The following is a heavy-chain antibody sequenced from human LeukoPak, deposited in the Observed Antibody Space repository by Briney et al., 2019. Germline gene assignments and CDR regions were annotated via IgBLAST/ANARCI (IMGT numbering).Heavy chain of an antibody. CDR1: VGTFSSYA. CDR2: IIPIFCTA. J-gene: IGHJ6*03. Sequence: SVKVSCKASVGTFSSYAISWVRQAPGQGREWVGGIIPIFCTANYAQKFQGRVTITTDESTSTAYMELSSLRSEDTAVYYCARSDRNDFWSGYHSYYYYYMDVWGKGTTVTVSS. V-gene: IGHV1-69*05. D-gene: IGHD3-3*01. CDR3: ARSDRNDFWSGYHSYYYYYMDV.